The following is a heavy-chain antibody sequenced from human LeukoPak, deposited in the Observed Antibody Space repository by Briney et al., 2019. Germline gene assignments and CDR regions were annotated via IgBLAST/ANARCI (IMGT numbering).Heavy chain of an antibody. CDR1: GFTFSDDY. V-gene: IGHV3-11*05. Sequence: KTGGSLRLSCAAAGFTFSDDYMSWIRQAPGKGLEWVSYISSSSSYTNYADSVKGRFTISRDNAKNSLYLQMNSLRAEDTAVYYCARGGGSYPDYWGQGTLVTVSS. CDR2: ISSSSSYT. CDR3: ARGGGSYPDY. D-gene: IGHD1-26*01. J-gene: IGHJ4*02.